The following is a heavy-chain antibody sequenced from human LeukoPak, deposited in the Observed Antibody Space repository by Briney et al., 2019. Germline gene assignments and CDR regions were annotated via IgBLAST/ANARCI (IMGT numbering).Heavy chain of an antibody. CDR2: MNRDGSDK. D-gene: IGHD1-1*01. CDR3: ARGVGKGIDY. J-gene: IGHJ4*02. V-gene: IGHV3-7*04. CDR1: GGSFSGYY. Sequence: PSETLSLTCAVYGGSFSGYYWSWIRQAPGKGLEWVANMNRDGSDKYYVDSVKGRFTISRDNAKNSLYLQMNSLRAEDTAVYYCARGVGKGIDYWCQGTLVTVSS.